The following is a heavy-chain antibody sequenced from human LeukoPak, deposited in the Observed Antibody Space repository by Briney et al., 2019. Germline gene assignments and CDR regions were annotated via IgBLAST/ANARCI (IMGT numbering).Heavy chain of an antibody. D-gene: IGHD3-3*01. CDR3: ARLYDFWSGYYQN. J-gene: IGHJ4*02. V-gene: IGHV4-39*01. CDR1: GGSISSSSYY. Sequence: SETLSLTCTVSGGSISSSSYYWGWIRQPPGKGLEWIGSIYYSGSTYYNPSLKSRVTISVGTSKNQSSLKLSSVTAADTAVYYCARLYDFWSGYYQNWGQGTLVTVSS. CDR2: IYYSGST.